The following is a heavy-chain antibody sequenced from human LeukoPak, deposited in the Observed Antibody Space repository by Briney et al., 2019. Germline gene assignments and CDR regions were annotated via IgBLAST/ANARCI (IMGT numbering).Heavy chain of an antibody. D-gene: IGHD2-21*02. V-gene: IGHV1-18*01. CDR3: VRDRDATPDDVRDY. CDR1: GYTFTSYG. CDR2: ISAFNGKT. J-gene: IGHJ4*02. Sequence: ASVKVSCKASGYTFTSYGISWVRQAPGQGLEWMGWISAFNGKTRFAEEFQGRLTMTTDTPTRTAYMVLRSLRSDDTAVYYCVRDRDATPDDVRDYWGQGTLVTVSS.